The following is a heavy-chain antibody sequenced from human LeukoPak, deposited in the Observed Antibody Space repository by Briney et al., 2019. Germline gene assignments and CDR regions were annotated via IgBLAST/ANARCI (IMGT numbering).Heavy chain of an antibody. D-gene: IGHD3-10*01. CDR3: ARVRVRAVLITYYYYSMDV. J-gene: IGHJ6*02. V-gene: IGHV3-30*04. Sequence: GGSLRLSCAASGFSFSSYAIHWVRQAPGKGLQWVALISYDGGNKDYANSVKGRFTISRDNSKNTLYLQVNSLRAEDTAVYYCARVRVRAVLITYYYYSMDVWGQGTTVTVSS. CDR1: GFSFSSYA. CDR2: ISYDGGNK.